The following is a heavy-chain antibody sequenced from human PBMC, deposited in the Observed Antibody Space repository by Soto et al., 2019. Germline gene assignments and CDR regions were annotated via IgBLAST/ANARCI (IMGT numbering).Heavy chain of an antibody. Sequence: ASVKVSCKASGYTFTSYCISWVRQAPGQGLEWMGWISAYNGNTNYAQKLQGRVTMTTDTSTSTAYMELRSLRSDDTAVYYCAREEDSSGLGNAFDIWGQGTMVTVSS. CDR3: AREEDSSGLGNAFDI. J-gene: IGHJ3*02. CDR2: ISAYNGNT. D-gene: IGHD6-19*01. V-gene: IGHV1-18*01. CDR1: GYTFTSYC.